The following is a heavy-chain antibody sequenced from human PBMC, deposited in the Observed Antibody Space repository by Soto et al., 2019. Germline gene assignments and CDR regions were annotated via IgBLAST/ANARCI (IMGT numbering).Heavy chain of an antibody. CDR1: GGSFSGYY. V-gene: IGHV4-34*01. Sequence: PSETLSLTCAVYGGSFSGYYWSWIRQPPGKGLEWIGEINHSGSTNYNPSLKSRVTISVDTSKNQFSLKLSSVTAADTAVYYCARSPAARWDYYDSSSYFDYWGQGTLVTVSS. D-gene: IGHD3-22*01. CDR3: ARSPAARWDYYDSSSYFDY. CDR2: INHSGST. J-gene: IGHJ4*02.